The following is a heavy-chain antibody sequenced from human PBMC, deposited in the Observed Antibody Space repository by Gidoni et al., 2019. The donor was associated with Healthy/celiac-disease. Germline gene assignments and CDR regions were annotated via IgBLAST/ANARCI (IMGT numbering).Heavy chain of an antibody. V-gene: IGHV1-2*02. CDR1: GYPFTGYY. CDR3: ARVEMATIWYGMDV. Sequence: QVQLVQSGAEVKKPGAAVKDSCKGSGYPFTGYYMHWVRQAPGQGLEWMGWINPKRGGTNYAQKCQGRVTMTRDTSISTAYMELSRLRSDDTAVYYCARVEMATIWYGMDVWGQVTTVTVS. D-gene: IGHD5-12*01. J-gene: IGHJ6*02. CDR2: INPKRGGT.